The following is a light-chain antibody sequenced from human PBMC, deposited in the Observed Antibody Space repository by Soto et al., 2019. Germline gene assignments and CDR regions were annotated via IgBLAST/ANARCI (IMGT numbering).Light chain of an antibody. Sequence: EIVLTQSPGTLSLSPGERATLSCRASQSVSSNYLAWYQQKPGQAPRLLIYGASSRATGIPDRFSGGGSGTDFTLTIRRLEPEDFAVYYCQQYGSSYPWTFGQGTKV. CDR1: QSVSSNY. V-gene: IGKV3-20*01. CDR2: GAS. CDR3: QQYGSSYPWT. J-gene: IGKJ1*01.